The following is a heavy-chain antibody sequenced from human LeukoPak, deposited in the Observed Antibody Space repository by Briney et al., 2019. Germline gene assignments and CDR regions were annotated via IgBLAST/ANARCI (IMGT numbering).Heavy chain of an antibody. Sequence: PGGSLRLSCAASGFTFSSYAMSWVRQAPGKGLEWVSAISGSGGSTYYADSVKGRFTISRDNSKNTLYLQMNSLRAEDTAVYYCAKDLYYDSSGSDFDYWGQGTLVTVSS. CDR1: GFTFSSYA. D-gene: IGHD3-22*01. CDR2: ISGSGGST. CDR3: AKDLYYDSSGSDFDY. V-gene: IGHV3-23*01. J-gene: IGHJ4*02.